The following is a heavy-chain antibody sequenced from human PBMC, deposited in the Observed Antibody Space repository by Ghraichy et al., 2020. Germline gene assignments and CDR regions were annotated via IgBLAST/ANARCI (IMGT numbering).Heavy chain of an antibody. CDR1: GFSLLSYA. Sequence: LSLTCAASGFSLLSYAMSWVRQAPGKGLEWVSGLNGGTTYYTDSVKGRFTISRDNSKNTVYLQMNSLRAEDTAVYYYARIRGASNYNALDVWGQGTTVTVSS. CDR3: ARIRGASNYNALDV. D-gene: IGHD2-8*01. V-gene: IGHV3-23*01. CDR2: LNGGTT. J-gene: IGHJ6*02.